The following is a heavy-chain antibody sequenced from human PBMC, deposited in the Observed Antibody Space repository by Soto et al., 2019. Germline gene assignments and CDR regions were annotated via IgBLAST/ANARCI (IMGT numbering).Heavy chain of an antibody. V-gene: IGHV3-30*18. D-gene: IGHD1-1*01. CDR3: AKDKGVFNWATSYFHY. CDR1: GFTFSNYT. J-gene: IGHJ4*02. CDR2: TSYDGNNE. Sequence: EGSVKGYCADSGFTFSNYTMHWVRQAPGKGLEWVALTSYDGNNEYYTDSVKGRFTISRDNSKYTLFLQMNSPRPEDTAVYYCAKDKGVFNWATSYFHYWPQVALVTVS.